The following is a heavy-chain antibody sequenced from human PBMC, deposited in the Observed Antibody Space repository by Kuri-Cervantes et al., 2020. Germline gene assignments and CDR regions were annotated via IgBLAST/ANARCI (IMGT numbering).Heavy chain of an antibody. CDR2: IYWDDDK. V-gene: IGHV2-5*05. J-gene: IGHJ3*02. Sequence: SGPTLVKPTQTLTLTCTFSGFSLSTSGVAVGWIRQPPGKALEWLALIYWDDDKRYGPSLKSRLTITKDTSKNQVVLTMTNMDPVDTATYYCARISPIAALSVAYDAFDIWGQGTMVTVSS. CDR3: ARISPIAALSVAYDAFDI. CDR1: GFSLSTSGVA. D-gene: IGHD6-6*01.